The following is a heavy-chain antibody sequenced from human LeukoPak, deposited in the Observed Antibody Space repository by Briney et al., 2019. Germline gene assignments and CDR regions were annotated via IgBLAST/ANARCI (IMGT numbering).Heavy chain of an antibody. CDR2: IGYDGTTE. V-gene: IGHV3-30*02. Sequence: GGSLRLSCTASGFTLTNYGIQWVRQAPGKGLEWVAFIGYDGTTEYFGASVKGRFTISRDTSKNTVYLQMNTLRLEDTAVYYCAKDARGDGHRYFDYWGQGTLVTVSS. CDR1: GFTLTNYG. CDR3: AKDARGDGHRYFDY. J-gene: IGHJ4*02. D-gene: IGHD5-24*01.